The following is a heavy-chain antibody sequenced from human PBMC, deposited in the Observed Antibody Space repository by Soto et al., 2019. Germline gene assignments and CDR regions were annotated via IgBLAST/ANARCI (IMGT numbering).Heavy chain of an antibody. V-gene: IGHV3-9*01. CDR3: AKAPRGGGSWSYYFDS. D-gene: IGHD6-13*01. Sequence: GGSLRLSCAASGFTFDEYAMHWVRQAPAKGLEWVSGISWNSGITTYAASVKGRFTISRDNPKNSLYLQLNSLRTEDTAFYYCAKAPRGGGSWSYYFDSWGQGTLVTVSS. J-gene: IGHJ4*02. CDR2: ISWNSGIT. CDR1: GFTFDEYA.